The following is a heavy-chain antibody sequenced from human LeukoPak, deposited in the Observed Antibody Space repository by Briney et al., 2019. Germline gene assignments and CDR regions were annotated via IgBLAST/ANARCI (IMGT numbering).Heavy chain of an antibody. CDR1: GDSISTSNSY. V-gene: IGHV4-39*07. Sequence: PSETLSLTCTVSGDSISTSNSYWGWIRQPPGKGLEWIGSIYYSGNTYYNASLKSRVTISVDTSKNQFSLKLSSVTAADTAVYYCARSGSGYLRYYFDYWGQGTLVTVSS. CDR3: ARSGSGYLRYYFDY. D-gene: IGHD5-12*01. CDR2: IYYSGNT. J-gene: IGHJ4*02.